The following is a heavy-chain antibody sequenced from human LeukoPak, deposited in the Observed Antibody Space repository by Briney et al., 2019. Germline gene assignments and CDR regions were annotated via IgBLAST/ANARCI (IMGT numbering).Heavy chain of an antibody. CDR3: ARPQVGATDAFDI. CDR1: GYTFTGYY. D-gene: IGHD1-26*01. CDR2: INPNSGGT. V-gene: IGHV1-2*02. J-gene: IGHJ3*02. Sequence: ASVKVSCKASGYTFTGYYMHWVRQAPGQGLEWMGWINPNSGGTNYAQKFQGRVTMTRDTSISTAYMELSRLRSDDTAVYYCARPQVGATDAFDIWGQGTMVTVS.